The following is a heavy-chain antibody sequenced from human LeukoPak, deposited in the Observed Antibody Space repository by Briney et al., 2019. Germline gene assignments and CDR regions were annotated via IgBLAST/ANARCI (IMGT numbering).Heavy chain of an antibody. CDR2: ISYDGSNK. V-gene: IGHV3-30*04. CDR1: GFTFSSYA. J-gene: IGHJ4*02. CDR3: AKDSDDEYGSGSECDY. Sequence: GGSLRLSCAASGFTFSSYAMHWVRQAPGKGLEWVAVISYDGSNKYYADSVKGRFTISRDNSKNTLYLQMNSLRAEDTAVYYCAKDSDDEYGSGSECDYWGQGTLVTVSS. D-gene: IGHD3-10*01.